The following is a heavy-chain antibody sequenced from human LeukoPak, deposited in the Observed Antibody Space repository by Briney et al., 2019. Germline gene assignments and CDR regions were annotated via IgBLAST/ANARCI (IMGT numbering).Heavy chain of an antibody. J-gene: IGHJ4*02. CDR1: GFTFSSYW. CDR2: IKQDGSEK. CDR3: ATQSTTPDY. Sequence: GGSLRLSCAASGFTFSSYWMSWVRQAPGKGLEWVANIKQDGSEKNYVDSVKGRFTISRDNAKNSPYLQMNSLRAEGTAVYYCATQSTTPDYWGQGTLVTVSS. D-gene: IGHD2-2*01. V-gene: IGHV3-7*01.